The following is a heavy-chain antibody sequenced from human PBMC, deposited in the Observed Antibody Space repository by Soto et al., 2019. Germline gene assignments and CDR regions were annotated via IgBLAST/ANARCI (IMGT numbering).Heavy chain of an antibody. Sequence: SEPLSLTCTVSGGSISGYYWSWIRQPPGKGLEWIGYIYYSGSTYSNPSLKSRVTISADTSKNQFSLRLTSVTAADTAVYFCARATPAGSADFWGQGTLVTVS. CDR3: ARATPAGSADF. CDR1: GGSISGYY. D-gene: IGHD2-2*01. J-gene: IGHJ4*02. CDR2: IYYSGST. V-gene: IGHV4-59*06.